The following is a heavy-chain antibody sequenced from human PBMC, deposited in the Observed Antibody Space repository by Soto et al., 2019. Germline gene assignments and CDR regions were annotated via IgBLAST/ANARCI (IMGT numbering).Heavy chain of an antibody. J-gene: IGHJ5*02. CDR1: GYTFTSYG. CDR2: ISAYNGNT. V-gene: IGHV1-18*01. Sequence: ASVKVSCKASGYTFTSYGISWVRQAPGQGLEWMGWISAYNGNTNYAQKLQGRVTMTTDTSTSTAYMELRSLRSDDTAVYYCARSSCSGGSCYFGNWFDPWGQGTLVTVS. CDR3: ARSSCSGGSCYFGNWFDP. D-gene: IGHD2-15*01.